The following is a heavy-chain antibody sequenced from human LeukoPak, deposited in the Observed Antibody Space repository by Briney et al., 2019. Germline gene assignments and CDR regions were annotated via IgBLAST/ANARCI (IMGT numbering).Heavy chain of an antibody. CDR1: GGSVGSIF. CDR3: ARESSSWYGSGMNWFDP. CDR2: IYYSGST. J-gene: IGHJ5*02. D-gene: IGHD6-13*01. Sequence: KASETLSLTCTVSGGSVGSIFWSWIRQPPGKGLEWIGYIYYSGSTNYNPSLKSRVTISVDTSKNQFSLKLSSVTAADTAVYYCARESSSWYGSGMNWFDPGAREPWSPSPQ. V-gene: IGHV4-59*02.